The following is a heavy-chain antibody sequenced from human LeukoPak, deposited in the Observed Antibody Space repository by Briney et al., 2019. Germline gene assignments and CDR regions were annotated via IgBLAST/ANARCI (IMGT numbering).Heavy chain of an antibody. CDR2: IYSSGST. CDR1: GGSISSYY. CDR3: ARVSAAGMWDY. D-gene: IGHD6-13*01. J-gene: IGHJ4*02. V-gene: IGHV4-4*07. Sequence: SETLSLTCTVSGGSISSYYWSWIRQPAGKGLEWIGRIYSSGSTNYNPSLKSRVTMSVDTSKNQFSLKLNSVTAADTAVYYCARVSAAGMWDYWGQGTLVTVSS.